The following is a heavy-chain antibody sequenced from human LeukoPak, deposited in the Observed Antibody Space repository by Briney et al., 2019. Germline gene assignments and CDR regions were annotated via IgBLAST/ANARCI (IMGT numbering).Heavy chain of an antibody. V-gene: IGHV1-24*01. D-gene: IGHD3-22*01. J-gene: IGHJ5*02. Sequence: ASVKVSCKVSGYTLTELSMHWVRQAPGKGLEWMGGFDPEDGETIYAQKFQGRVTMTEDTSTDTAYMGLSSLRSEDTAVYYCATLLYYYDSSGWDWFDPWGQGTLVTVSS. CDR2: FDPEDGET. CDR1: GYTLTELS. CDR3: ATLLYYYDSSGWDWFDP.